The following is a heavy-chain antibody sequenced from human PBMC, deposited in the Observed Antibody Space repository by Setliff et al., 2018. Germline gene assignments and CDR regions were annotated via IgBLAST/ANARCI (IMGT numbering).Heavy chain of an antibody. J-gene: IGHJ6*02. CDR1: GGSFSGYY. Sequence: KASETLSLTCAVYGGSFSGYYWSWIRQPPGKGLEWIGEINHSGSTNYNPSLKSRVTISVDTSKNQFSLKLSSVTAADTAVYYCARGKVLYDYVWGRYRYEDYYYGMDVWGQGTTVTVSS. CDR3: ARGKVLYDYVWGRYRYEDYYYGMDV. D-gene: IGHD3-16*02. CDR2: INHSGST. V-gene: IGHV4-34*01.